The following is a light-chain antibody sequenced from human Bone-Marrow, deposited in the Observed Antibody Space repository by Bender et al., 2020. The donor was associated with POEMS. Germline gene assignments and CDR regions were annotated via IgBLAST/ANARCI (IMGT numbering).Light chain of an antibody. CDR2: DVS. J-gene: IGLJ2*01. CDR3: CSYVHSSTLL. V-gene: IGLV2-14*03. CDR1: TNDVGGYKY. Sequence: QSALTQPASVSGSPGQSITISCTGTTNDVGGYKYVSWYQQHPGKAPKLIIDDVSNRPSGVSNRFSGSKSGNTASLTISGLQADDEADYYCCSYVHSSTLLFGGGTKLTVL.